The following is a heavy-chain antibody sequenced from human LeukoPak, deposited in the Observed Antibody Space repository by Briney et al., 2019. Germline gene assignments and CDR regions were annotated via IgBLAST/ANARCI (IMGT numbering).Heavy chain of an antibody. V-gene: IGHV4-39*02. CDR3: ARGQETPPLENGI. CDR1: GGSISGSSYY. J-gene: IGHJ3*02. Sequence: PSETLSLTCTVSGGSISGSSYYWGWIRQPPGKGLEWIGSIYYSGSTYYNPSLKSRVTTSVDTSKNQFSLKLNSVTATDTAVYYCARGQETPPLENGIWGQGTMVTVSS. CDR2: IYYSGST. D-gene: IGHD2-15*01.